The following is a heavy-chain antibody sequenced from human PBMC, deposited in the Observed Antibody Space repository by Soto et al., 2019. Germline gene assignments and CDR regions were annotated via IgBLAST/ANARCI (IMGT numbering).Heavy chain of an antibody. J-gene: IGHJ6*02. Sequence: KTSETLSLTCTVSGGSISSSSYYWGWIRQPPGKGLEWIGSIYYSGSTYYNPSLKSRVTISVDTSKNQFSLKLSSVTAADTAVYYCARRTMISYYGMDVWGQGTTVTVSS. CDR2: IYYSGST. V-gene: IGHV4-39*01. CDR1: GGSISSSSYY. D-gene: IGHD3-22*01. CDR3: ARRTMISYYGMDV.